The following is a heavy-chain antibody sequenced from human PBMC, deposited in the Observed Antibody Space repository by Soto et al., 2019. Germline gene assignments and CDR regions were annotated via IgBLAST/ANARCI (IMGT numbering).Heavy chain of an antibody. D-gene: IGHD3-16*02. CDR1: VYTFTSYY. CDR2: INPSGGST. Sequence: XSVKVSCKASVYTFTSYYMHWVRQAPGQGLEWMGIINPSGGSTSYAQKFQGRVTMTRDTSTSTVYMELSSLRSEDTAVYYCARSVIRLGTEFDYWGQGPLVTVSS. CDR3: ARSVIRLGTEFDY. J-gene: IGHJ4*02. V-gene: IGHV1-46*01.